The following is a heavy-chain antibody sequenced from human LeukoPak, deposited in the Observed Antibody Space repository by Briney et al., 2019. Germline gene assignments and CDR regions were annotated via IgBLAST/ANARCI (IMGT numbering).Heavy chain of an antibody. CDR3: AKEAFAVVPAAKSDY. Sequence: GGSLRLSCAASGFTFSSYAMSWVRQAPGKGLEWVSAISGNSGSIYYADSVKGRFTISRDNSKNTLYLRMNSLRAEDTAVYYCAKEAFAVVPAAKSDYWGQGTLVTVSP. V-gene: IGHV3-23*01. J-gene: IGHJ4*02. CDR1: GFTFSSYA. CDR2: ISGNSGSI. D-gene: IGHD2-2*01.